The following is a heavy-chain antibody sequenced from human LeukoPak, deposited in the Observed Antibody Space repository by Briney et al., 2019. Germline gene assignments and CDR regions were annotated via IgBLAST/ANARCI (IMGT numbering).Heavy chain of an antibody. D-gene: IGHD5-24*01. CDR2: IYYSGST. Sequence: PSETLSLTCTVSGGSISSYYWSWIRQPPGKGLEWIGYIYYSGSTNYNPSLKSRVTISVDTSKNQFSLKLSSVTAADTAVYYCARAGDGYNHDAFDIWGQGTMVTVSS. J-gene: IGHJ3*02. CDR3: ARAGDGYNHDAFDI. CDR1: GGSISSYY. V-gene: IGHV4-59*01.